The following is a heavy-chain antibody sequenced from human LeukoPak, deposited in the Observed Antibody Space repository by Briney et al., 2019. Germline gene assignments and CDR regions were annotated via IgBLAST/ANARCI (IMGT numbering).Heavy chain of an antibody. CDR3: TRGTYYDFWSGYYSDY. J-gene: IGHJ4*02. CDR1: GHSISSNYY. Sequence: SETLSLTCSLSGHSISSNYYWGWIRQPPGKGLEWIGSISHSGSTYYNPSLKSRLTMSVDASKNQLSLKLRSVIAADTAIYYCTRGTYYDFWSGYYSDYWGQGTLVAVSS. D-gene: IGHD3-3*01. V-gene: IGHV4-38-2*02. CDR2: ISHSGST.